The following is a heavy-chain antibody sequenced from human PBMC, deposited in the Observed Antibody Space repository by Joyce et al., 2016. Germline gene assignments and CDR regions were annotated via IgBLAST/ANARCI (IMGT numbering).Heavy chain of an antibody. D-gene: IGHD6-19*01. CDR2: SSSSSKLR. CDR1: GFPFSRYS. Sequence: EVQLVESGGGLVKPGGSLRLSCAASGFPFSRYSMNWVRQAPGKGLEWVSSSSSSSKLRYYADSVKGRFTISRDNAKNSLYLQINSLRAEDTAVYYCVRDRGVAGSDDFDYWGQGTLVTVSS. J-gene: IGHJ4*02. V-gene: IGHV3-21*01. CDR3: VRDRGVAGSDDFDY.